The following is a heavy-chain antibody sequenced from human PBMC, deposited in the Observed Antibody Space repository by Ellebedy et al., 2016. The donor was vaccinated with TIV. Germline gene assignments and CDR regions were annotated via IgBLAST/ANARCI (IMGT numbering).Heavy chain of an antibody. CDR3: ARVLRYCPNGVCYSARSVFFDP. CDR2: IHTIGIT. Sequence: SETLSLXXPVSGGSFSSYYWTWPRQPAGTGLEGIGRIHTIGITSYNPSLKSRVTISVDTPKNQFSLKLSSVTAADTAVYYCARVLRYCPNGVCYSARSVFFDPWGQGTLVTVSS. J-gene: IGHJ5*02. V-gene: IGHV4-4*07. CDR1: GGSFSSYY. D-gene: IGHD2-8*01.